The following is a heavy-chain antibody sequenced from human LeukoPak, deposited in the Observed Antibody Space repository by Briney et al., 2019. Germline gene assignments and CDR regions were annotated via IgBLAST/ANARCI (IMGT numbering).Heavy chain of an antibody. CDR1: GGSISSYY. V-gene: IGHV4-59*08. CDR2: IYYSGST. Sequence: SETLSLTCTVSGGSISSYYWSWIRQPPGKGLELIGYIYYSGSTNYNPSLMSRVTISLDTSKNQFSLKLSSVTAADTAVYYCARGRTYGSGSYDWGKGTTVTISS. CDR3: ARGRTYGSGSYD. D-gene: IGHD3-10*01. J-gene: IGHJ6*04.